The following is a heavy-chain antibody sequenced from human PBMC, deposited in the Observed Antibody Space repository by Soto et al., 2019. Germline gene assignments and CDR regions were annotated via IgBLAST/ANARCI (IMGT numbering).Heavy chain of an antibody. CDR2: IYWDDDK. CDR1: GFSLSTSGVG. V-gene: IGHV2-5*02. J-gene: IGHJ4*02. D-gene: IGHD6-6*01. Sequence: QITLKESGPTLVKPTQTLTLTCTFSGFSLSTSGVGVGWIRQPPGKALEWLAHIYWDDDKRYSPSLKSRLTITKDTSKNPVVLTMTNMDPVDTATYYCAHSPHRYSSSWYFDYWGQGTLVTVSS. CDR3: AHSPHRYSSSWYFDY.